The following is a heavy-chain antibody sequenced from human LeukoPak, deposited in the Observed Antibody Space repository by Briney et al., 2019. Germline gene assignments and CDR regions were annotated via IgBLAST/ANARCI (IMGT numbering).Heavy chain of an antibody. Sequence: GGSLRLSCAASGFTVSSNYMTWVRQAPGKGLEWVSVIYRGGSTYYADSVKGRFTISRDNSKNSLYLQMSSLRAEDTAVYYCARGGSSSYYYFDYWGQGTLVTVSS. CDR2: IYRGGST. V-gene: IGHV3-53*01. CDR3: ARGGSSSYYYFDY. CDR1: GFTVSSNY. J-gene: IGHJ4*02. D-gene: IGHD6-6*01.